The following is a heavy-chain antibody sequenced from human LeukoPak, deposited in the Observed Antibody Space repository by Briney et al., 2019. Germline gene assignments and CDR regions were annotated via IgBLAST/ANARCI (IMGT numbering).Heavy chain of an antibody. J-gene: IGHJ4*02. CDR1: GGSISSYY. V-gene: IGHV4-59*01. D-gene: IGHD6-6*01. CDR3: ARWGSIAVARFDY. CDR2: IYYTGST. Sequence: SETLALTCTVSGGSISSYYWSWIRQPPGKGLEWIGYIYYTGSTNYNPSLTSRVNISVDTSKNQFSLNLTSVTAADTAVYYCARWGSIAVARFDYWGQGTLVTVSS.